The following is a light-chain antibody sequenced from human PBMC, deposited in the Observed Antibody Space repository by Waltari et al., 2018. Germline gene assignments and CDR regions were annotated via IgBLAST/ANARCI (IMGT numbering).Light chain of an antibody. CDR3: SSYTSSTTLLLI. CDR1: SSDVGGYNY. Sequence: QSALTQPASVSGSPGQSITISCTGTSSDVGGYNYVSWYQKHPGKAPKLLIYDVSNRPSGVSNRFSASKSGNTASLIISGLQAEDEADYYCSSYTSSTTLLLIFGGGTKPTVL. CDR2: DVS. V-gene: IGLV2-14*03. J-gene: IGLJ2*01.